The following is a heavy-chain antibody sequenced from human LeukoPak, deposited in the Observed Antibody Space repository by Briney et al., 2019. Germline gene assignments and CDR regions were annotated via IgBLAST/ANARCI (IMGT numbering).Heavy chain of an antibody. J-gene: IGHJ4*02. CDR3: TRGFWGWEVDY. Sequence: GGSLRLSCAASGFTFSSYGMHWVRQAPGKGLVWVSRINTDGSSTNYAESMKGRVTISRDNAKNTLYLQMNSLRAEDTAVYYCTRGFWGWEVDYWGQGTLVTVSS. V-gene: IGHV3-74*01. CDR1: GFTFSSYG. D-gene: IGHD3-16*01. CDR2: INTDGSST.